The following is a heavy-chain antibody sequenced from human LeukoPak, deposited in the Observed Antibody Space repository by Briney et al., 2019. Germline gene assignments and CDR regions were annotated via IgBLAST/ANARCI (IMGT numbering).Heavy chain of an antibody. J-gene: IGHJ4*02. CDR2: IIHSGRA. V-gene: IGHV4-34*01. CDR3: ARGTVLTGYASFDY. Sequence: SETLSLTCAVNSGSFSGYYWTWIRQSPGKGLEWIGEIIHSGRANYSPSLKSRLTLSVDPSMNHFSLRLSSVTAADTAVYYCARGTVLTGYASFDYWGQGTLVTVSS. D-gene: IGHD3-16*01. CDR1: SGSFSGYY.